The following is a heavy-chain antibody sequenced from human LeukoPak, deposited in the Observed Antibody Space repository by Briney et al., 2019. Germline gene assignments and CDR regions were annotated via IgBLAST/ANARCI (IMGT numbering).Heavy chain of an antibody. CDR1: GGSISSGGYY. Sequence: SETLSLTCTVSGGSISSGGYYWSWIRQHPGKGLEWIGYIYYSGSTYYNPSLKSRVTISVDTSKNQFSLKLSSATAADTAVYYCARGRLGAVHYFDYWGQGTLVTVSS. CDR2: IYYSGST. D-gene: IGHD7-27*01. CDR3: ARGRLGAVHYFDY. J-gene: IGHJ4*02. V-gene: IGHV4-31*03.